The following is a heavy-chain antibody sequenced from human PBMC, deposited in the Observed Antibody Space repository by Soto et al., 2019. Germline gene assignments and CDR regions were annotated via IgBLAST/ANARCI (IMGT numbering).Heavy chain of an antibody. CDR3: ARAVRYGGCDY. CDR1: GGSISNYY. V-gene: IGHV4-59*01. Sequence: QVQLQESGPGLVKTSETLSLICTVSGGSISNYYWTWIRQPAGKGLEWIGNIYYSGSTNYDPSLKSRVTISVDTSNNQFSLKLSSVTAADTAVYYCARAVRYGGCDYWGQGTLVTVSS. D-gene: IGHD4-17*01. J-gene: IGHJ4*02. CDR2: IYYSGST.